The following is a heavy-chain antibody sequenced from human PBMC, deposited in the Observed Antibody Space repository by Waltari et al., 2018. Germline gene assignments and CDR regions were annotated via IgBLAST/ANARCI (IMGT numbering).Heavy chain of an antibody. CDR1: GGSLSSGGYY. CDR3: AREELSVGWFDP. CDR2: IYYSGST. D-gene: IGHD1-7*01. J-gene: IGHJ5*02. Sequence: QVQLQESGPGLVKPSPTLSLTCTVPGGSLSSGGYYWSRVRQHPGKGLEGIAYIYYSGSTYYNPSLKSRVTISVDTSKNQFSLKLSSVTAADTAVYYCAREELSVGWFDPWGQGTLVTVSS. V-gene: IGHV4-31*03.